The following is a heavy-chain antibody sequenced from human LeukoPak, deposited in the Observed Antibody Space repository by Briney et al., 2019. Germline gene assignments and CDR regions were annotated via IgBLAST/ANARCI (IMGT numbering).Heavy chain of an antibody. CDR1: GYSISSGYY. J-gene: IGHJ3*02. CDR2: IYHSGST. V-gene: IGHV4-38-2*01. Sequence: SETLSLTCAVSGYSISSGYYWGWIRQPPGKGLEWIGSIYHSGSTYYNPSPKSRVTISVDTSKNQFSLKLSSVTAADTAVYYCARHVLRYFDWLFGPVDAFDIWGQGTMVTVSS. CDR3: ARHVLRYFDWLFGPVDAFDI. D-gene: IGHD3-9*01.